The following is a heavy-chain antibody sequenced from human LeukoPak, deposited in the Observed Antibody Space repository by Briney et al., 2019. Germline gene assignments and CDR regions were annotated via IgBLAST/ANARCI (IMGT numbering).Heavy chain of an antibody. CDR3: ASLFYGDYEDY. CDR2: IYHSGST. D-gene: IGHD4-17*01. Sequence: SQTLSLTCAVSGGSISSGGYSWSWIRQPPGKGLEWIGYIYHSGSTYYNPSLKSRVTISVDRSKNQFSLKLSSVTAADTAVYCCASLFYGDYEDYWGQGTLVTVSS. J-gene: IGHJ4*02. V-gene: IGHV4-30-2*01. CDR1: GGSISSGGYS.